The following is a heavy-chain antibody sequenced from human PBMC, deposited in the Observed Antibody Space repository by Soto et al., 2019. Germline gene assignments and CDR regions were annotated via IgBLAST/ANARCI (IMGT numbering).Heavy chain of an antibody. J-gene: IGHJ4*02. CDR1: GGSISTYY. CDR2: IYYSGST. CDR3: ASLGRSNWGFDY. D-gene: IGHD7-27*01. Sequence: QVQLQESGPGLVKPSETLSLTCTVSGGSISTYYWSWIRQPPGKGLEWIGYIYYSGSTNYNPSLKSRVALSVDTSKIQFSLTLSSVTAADTAIYYCASLGRSNWGFDYWGQGTLVTVSS. V-gene: IGHV4-59*08.